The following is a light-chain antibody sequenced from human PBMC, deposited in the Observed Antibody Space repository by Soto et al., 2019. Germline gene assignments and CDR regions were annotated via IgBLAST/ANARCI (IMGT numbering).Light chain of an antibody. Sequence: DIQMTQSPSSLSASVGDRVTITCRASQDISTFLAWYQHKPGKAPKLLIYDASTLQTGVPSRFRGSGGGTDFTLSISSVQPEDFATYFCQQSYMDPITFGQGTRLEIK. J-gene: IGKJ5*01. CDR3: QQSYMDPIT. CDR2: DAS. V-gene: IGKV1-39*01. CDR1: QDISTF.